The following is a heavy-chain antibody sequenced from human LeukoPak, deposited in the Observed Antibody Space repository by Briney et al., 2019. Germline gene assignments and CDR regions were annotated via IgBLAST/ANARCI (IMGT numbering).Heavy chain of an antibody. CDR3: ARVDEVRWLQSPNIDY. V-gene: IGHV1-18*01. D-gene: IGHD5-24*01. CDR2: ISAYNGNT. Sequence: ASVKVSCKASGYTFTSYGISWVRQAPGQGLEWMGWISAYNGNTNYAQKLQGRVTMTTDTSTSTAYMELRSLRSDDTAVYYCARVDEVRWLQSPNIDYWGQGTLVTVSS. J-gene: IGHJ4*02. CDR1: GYTFTSYG.